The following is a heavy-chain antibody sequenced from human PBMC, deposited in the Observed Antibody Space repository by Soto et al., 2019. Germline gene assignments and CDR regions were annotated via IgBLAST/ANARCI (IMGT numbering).Heavy chain of an antibody. V-gene: IGHV3-30*18. J-gene: IGHJ3*02. Sequence: GGSLRLSCAASGFTFSSYGMHWVRQAPGKGLEWVAVISYVGSNKYYADSVKGRFTISRDNSKNTLYLQMNSLRAEDTAVYYCAKERSSSSGAFDIWGQGTMVTVSS. CDR3: AKERSSSSGAFDI. D-gene: IGHD6-6*01. CDR1: GFTFSSYG. CDR2: ISYVGSNK.